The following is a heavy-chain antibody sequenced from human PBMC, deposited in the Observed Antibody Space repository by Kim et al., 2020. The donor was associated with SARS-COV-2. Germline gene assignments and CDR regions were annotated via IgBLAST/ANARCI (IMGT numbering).Heavy chain of an antibody. D-gene: IGHD6-19*01. V-gene: IGHV3-30-3*01. J-gene: IGHJ4*02. CDR3: ARDWGSGWGE. Sequence: SNKTDADSRKGRVTTSRDNSKNTLYQQMNSRRAEDTAVYYCARDWGSGWGEWGQGTLVTVSS. CDR2: SNK.